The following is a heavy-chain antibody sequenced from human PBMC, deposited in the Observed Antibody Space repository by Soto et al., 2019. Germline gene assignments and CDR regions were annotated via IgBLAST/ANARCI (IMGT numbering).Heavy chain of an antibody. V-gene: IGHV3-30*18. CDR3: AKDRPAAAGDYSYGMDG. CDR2: ISYDGSNK. Sequence: QVQLVESGGGVVQPGRSLRLSCAASGFTFSSYGMHWVRQAPGKGLEWVAVISYDGSNKYYADSVKGRFTISRDNSKNRLYLQMKSLRAEETAVYYCAKDRPAAAGDYSYGMDGWGQGTTVTVS. D-gene: IGHD6-13*01. CDR1: GFTFSSYG. J-gene: IGHJ6*02.